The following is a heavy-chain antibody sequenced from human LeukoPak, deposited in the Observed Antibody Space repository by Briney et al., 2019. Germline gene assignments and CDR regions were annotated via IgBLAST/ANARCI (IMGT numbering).Heavy chain of an antibody. D-gene: IGHD2-15*01. CDR2: LNAGNDNT. Sequence: ASVKVSCKASGYTFTSYAVPWVRQAPGQRLEWMGWLNAGNDNTKYSQKFQGRVTITRDTSASTAHMELSSLRSEDTAVYYCARDLGYCTGGTCYPNWFDPWGQGTLVTVSS. CDR1: GYTFTSYA. CDR3: ARDLGYCTGGTCYPNWFDP. V-gene: IGHV1-3*01. J-gene: IGHJ5*02.